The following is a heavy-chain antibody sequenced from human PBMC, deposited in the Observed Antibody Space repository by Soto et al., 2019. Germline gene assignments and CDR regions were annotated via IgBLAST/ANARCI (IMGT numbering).Heavy chain of an antibody. CDR1: GFTFSSYA. CDR2: ISYDGSNK. D-gene: IGHD2-21*02. J-gene: IGHJ4*02. CDR3: ARDLAHRDAY. V-gene: IGHV3-30-3*01. Sequence: GGSLRLSCAASGFTFSSYAMHWVRQAPGKGLEWVAVISYDGSNKYYADSVKGRFTISRDNSKNTLYLQMNSLRAEDTAVYYCARDLAHRDAYWGQGTLVTVSS.